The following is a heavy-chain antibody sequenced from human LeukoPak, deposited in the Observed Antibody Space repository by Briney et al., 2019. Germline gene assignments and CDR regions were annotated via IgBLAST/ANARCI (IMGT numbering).Heavy chain of an antibody. CDR3: ARDRPSHGQFDP. CDR1: GRSISSYY. J-gene: IGHJ5*02. CDR2: IYTSGSI. Sequence: PSETLSLTCTVSGRSISSYYWSWLRQPAGKGLEWIGRIYTSGSINYNPSLKSRVTMSVDTSKNQFSLKLGSVTAADTAVYYCARDRPSHGQFDPWGQGTLVTVSS. V-gene: IGHV4-4*07.